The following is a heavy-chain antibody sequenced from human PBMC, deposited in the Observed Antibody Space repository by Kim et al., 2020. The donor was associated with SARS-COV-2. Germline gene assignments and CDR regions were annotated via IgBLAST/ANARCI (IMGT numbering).Heavy chain of an antibody. CDR1: GYTFTGYY. D-gene: IGHD3-3*01. V-gene: IGHV1-2*06. Sequence: ASVKVSCKASGYTFTGYYMHWVRQAPGQGLEWMGRINPNSGGTNYAQKFQGRVTMNRDMSISTADMELSRLRSDDTAVYYCARDSSIFGVVITPLIYYYGTDVWGQGTTVTVSS. CDR3: ARDSSIFGVVITPLIYYYGTDV. J-gene: IGHJ6*02. CDR2: INPNSGGT.